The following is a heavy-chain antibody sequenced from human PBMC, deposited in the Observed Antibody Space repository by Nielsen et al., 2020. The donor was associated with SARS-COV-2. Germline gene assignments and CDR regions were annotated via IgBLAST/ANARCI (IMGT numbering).Heavy chain of an antibody. CDR3: ARPHMVRGVISEAAFDI. D-gene: IGHD3-10*01. CDR2: IDPSDSYT. CDR1: GYSFTSYW. J-gene: IGHJ3*02. Sequence: GESLKISCKGSGYSFTSYWISWVRQMPGKGLEWMGRIDPSDSYTNYSTSFQGHVTISADKSISTAYLQWSSLKASDTAMYYCARPHMVRGVISEAAFDIWGQGTMVTVSS. V-gene: IGHV5-10-1*01.